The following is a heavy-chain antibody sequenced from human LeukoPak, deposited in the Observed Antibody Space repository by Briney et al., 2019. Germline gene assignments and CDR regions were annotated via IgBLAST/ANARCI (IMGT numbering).Heavy chain of an antibody. CDR3: ARDAMGATGKLYFDY. CDR2: IYHSGST. Sequence: SQTLSLTCTVSGASISSGGYYWSWIRQPPGKGLEWIGYIYHSGSTYYNPSLKSRVTISVDRSKNQFSLKLSSVAAADTAVYYCARDAMGATGKLYFDYWGQGTLVTVSS. D-gene: IGHD1-26*01. J-gene: IGHJ4*02. V-gene: IGHV4-30-2*01. CDR1: GASISSGGYY.